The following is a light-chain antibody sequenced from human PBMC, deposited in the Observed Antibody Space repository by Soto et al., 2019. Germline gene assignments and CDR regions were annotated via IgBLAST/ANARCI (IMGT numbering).Light chain of an antibody. CDR1: STYVGGYNY. CDR2: EVS. J-gene: IGLJ1*01. Sequence: QSVLTRAASVSSSAGQSISISYTGTSTYVGGYNYVSWYQQHPGKVPKLIIYEVSNRPSGVTSRFPGSKSGNTASLTISGLQAEDEADYYCCSYAGSITDVFGTGTKGNVL. CDR3: CSYAGSITDV. V-gene: IGLV2-14*01.